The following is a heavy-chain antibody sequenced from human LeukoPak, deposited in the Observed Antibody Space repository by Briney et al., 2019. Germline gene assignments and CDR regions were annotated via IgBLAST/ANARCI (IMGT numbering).Heavy chain of an antibody. J-gene: IGHJ4*02. V-gene: IGHV3-30*02. CDR1: GFTFSDYY. Sequence: GGSLRLSCAASGFTFSDYYMSWIRQAPGKGLEWVAFIRYDGSNKYYADSVKGRFTISKDNSKNTLYLQMNSLRAEDTAVYYCAKEKAGIAAAGTLDYWGQGTLVTVSS. D-gene: IGHD6-13*01. CDR3: AKEKAGIAAAGTLDY. CDR2: IRYDGSNK.